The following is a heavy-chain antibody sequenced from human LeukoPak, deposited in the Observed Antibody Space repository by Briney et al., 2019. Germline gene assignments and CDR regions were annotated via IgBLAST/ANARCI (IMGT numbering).Heavy chain of an antibody. CDR2: IIPIFGTA. V-gene: IGHV1-69*13. D-gene: IGHD3-9*01. CDR1: GYTFTSYG. Sequence: GASVKVSCRASGYTFTSYGISWVRQAPGQGLEWMGGIIPIFGTANYAQKFQGRVTITADESTSTAYMELSSLRSEDTAVYYCARDRGYDIQNYYYYYMDVWGKGTTVAVSS. J-gene: IGHJ6*03. CDR3: ARDRGYDIQNYYYYYMDV.